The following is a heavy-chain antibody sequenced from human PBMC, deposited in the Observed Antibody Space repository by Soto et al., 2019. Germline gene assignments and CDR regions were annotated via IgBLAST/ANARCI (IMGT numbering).Heavy chain of an antibody. CDR1: GFIFSDYW. J-gene: IGHJ4*02. Sequence: EVQLVESGGGLVQPGGSLRLSCAVSGFIFSDYWVTWVRQAPGKGLEWVATISPEGSEKYYVDSLKGLFTIYRDNATNPLYLQMISLRAEDTALYYCARARIDSWGRGTLITVSS. CDR3: ARARIDS. CDR2: ISPEGSEK. V-gene: IGHV3-7*03.